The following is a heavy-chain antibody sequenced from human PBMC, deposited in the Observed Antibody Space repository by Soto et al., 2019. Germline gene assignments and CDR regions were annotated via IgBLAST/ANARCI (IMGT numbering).Heavy chain of an antibody. D-gene: IGHD3-10*01. Sequence: QVQLVQSGAEVKKTGASVKVSCKASGYTFTSYAISWVRQAPGQGLEWMGWISAYNGNTNYAQKRQGRVTMTTDPSTTTPYMAMSSLRSDDMALYYCARSGPLAGYWGQGTLVTVSS. CDR2: ISAYNGNT. J-gene: IGHJ4*02. V-gene: IGHV1-18*03. CDR3: ARSGPLAGY. CDR1: GYTFTSYA.